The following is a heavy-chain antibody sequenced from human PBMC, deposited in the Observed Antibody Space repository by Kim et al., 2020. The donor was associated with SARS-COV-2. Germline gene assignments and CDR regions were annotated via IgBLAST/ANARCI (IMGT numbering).Heavy chain of an antibody. Sequence: ASVKVSCKASGYTFTNYYIHWVRQAPGQGLEWMGVINPIGDSTSYPQNFQGRVTMTTDTSTSTAYMELSSLRSEDTAVYYCASDSSGYLIWGQGSMVTVS. CDR1: GYTFTNYY. V-gene: IGHV1-46*01. J-gene: IGHJ3*02. CDR2: INPIGDST. CDR3: ASDSSGYLI. D-gene: IGHD3-22*01.